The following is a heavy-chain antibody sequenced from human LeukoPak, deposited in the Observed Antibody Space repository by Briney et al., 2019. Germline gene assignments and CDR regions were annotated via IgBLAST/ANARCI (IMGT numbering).Heavy chain of an antibody. V-gene: IGHV3-74*01. D-gene: IGHD2-21*01. CDR1: GFTFSSYW. CDR3: ARELPFDL. CDR2: IKSDGSTT. J-gene: IGHJ2*01. Sequence: GGSLRLSCAASGFTFSSYWMHWVRQAPGKGLVWVSRIKSDGSTTNYADSVKGRFTISRDNAKNTLYLQMNSLRAGDTAVYYCARELPFDLWGRGTLVTVSS.